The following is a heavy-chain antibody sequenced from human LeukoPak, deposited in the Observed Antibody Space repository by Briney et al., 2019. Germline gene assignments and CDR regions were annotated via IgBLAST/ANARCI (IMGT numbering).Heavy chain of an antibody. V-gene: IGHV3-7*01. CDR1: GFTFSSYW. J-gene: IGHJ4*02. D-gene: IGHD4-17*01. CDR3: ARGGTTVTPKNFDF. CDR2: IKQDGSQK. Sequence: PGGSLRLSCAASGFTFSSYWMSWVCQAPGKGLEWVANIKQDGSQKYYVDSVKGRFTISRDNAKNSLYLQMNSLRAEDTAVYYCARGGTTVTPKNFDFWGQGTLVTVSS.